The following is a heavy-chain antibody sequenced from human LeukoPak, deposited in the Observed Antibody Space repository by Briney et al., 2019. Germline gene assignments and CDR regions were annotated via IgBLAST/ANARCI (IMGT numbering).Heavy chain of an antibody. D-gene: IGHD3-10*01. Sequence: SETLPLTCTVSGGSISSYYWSWVRQLPEKGLEWIGYIYYSGSTNYNPSLKSRVTISVDTSKNQFSLQLTSVTAADTAVYFCTRGGSNFDYWGQGTLVTVSS. CDR2: IYYSGST. CDR1: GGSISSYY. J-gene: IGHJ4*02. CDR3: TRGGSNFDY. V-gene: IGHV4-59*01.